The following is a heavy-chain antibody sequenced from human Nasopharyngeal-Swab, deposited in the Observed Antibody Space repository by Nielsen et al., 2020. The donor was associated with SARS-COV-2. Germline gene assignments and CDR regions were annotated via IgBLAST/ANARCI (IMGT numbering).Heavy chain of an antibody. CDR3: ARGPEYALFDF. D-gene: IGHD2/OR15-2a*01. CDR2: IYTSGST. CDR1: GGSISSGSYY. J-gene: IGHJ4*02. V-gene: IGHV4-61*02. Sequence: SETLSLTCTVSGGSISSGSYYWSWIRQPAGKGLEWIGRIYTSGSTNYNPSLKSRVTISVDTSKNQFSLKLSSVTAADMAVYYCARGPEYALFDFWGQGTLVTVSS.